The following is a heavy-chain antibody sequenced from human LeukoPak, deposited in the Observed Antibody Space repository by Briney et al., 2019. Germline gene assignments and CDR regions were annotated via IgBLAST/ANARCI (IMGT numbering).Heavy chain of an antibody. CDR1: GFIFSNYW. V-gene: IGHV3-7*01. D-gene: IGHD5-12*01. Sequence: GGSLRLSCSASGFIFSNYWMTWDRQAPGKGLEWVANIKQDGSEKYYVVSVKGRFTISRDNAKNSLYLQMNSLRAEDTAVYYCARDSRIVATIDYWGQGTLVTVSS. CDR2: IKQDGSEK. J-gene: IGHJ4*02. CDR3: ARDSRIVATIDY.